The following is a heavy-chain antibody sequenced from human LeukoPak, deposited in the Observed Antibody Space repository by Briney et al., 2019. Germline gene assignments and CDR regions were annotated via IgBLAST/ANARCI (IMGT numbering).Heavy chain of an antibody. CDR3: ARVYYGSGSYHYYYYYYMDV. D-gene: IGHD3-10*01. CDR2: ISAYNGNT. Sequence: GASVKVSCKASGYTFTSYGISWVRQAPGQGLEWMGWISAYNGNTNYAQKLQCRVTMTTDTSTSTAYMELRSLRSDDTAVYYCARVYYGSGSYHYYYYYYMDVWGKGTTVTVSS. J-gene: IGHJ6*03. CDR1: GYTFTSYG. V-gene: IGHV1-18*01.